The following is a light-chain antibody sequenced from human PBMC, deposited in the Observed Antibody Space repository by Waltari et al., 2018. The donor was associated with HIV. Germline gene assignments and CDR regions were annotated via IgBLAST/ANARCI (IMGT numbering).Light chain of an antibody. CDR1: STDSRFYQH. V-gene: IGLV2-14*03. CDR3: ASNRLDSTLV. J-gene: IGLJ2*01. Sequence: QSALTQPASVSGFPGQTINISCTGISTDSRFYQHVPWYQPHPGHVPRLIIYDIDSRPSGISDHFSGSRSGDSASLTISGLQSGDEAHYFCASNRLDSTLVFGGGTKLTIL. CDR2: DID.